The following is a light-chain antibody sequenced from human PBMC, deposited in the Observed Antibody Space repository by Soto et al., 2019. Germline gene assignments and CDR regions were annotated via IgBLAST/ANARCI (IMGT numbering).Light chain of an antibody. CDR3: SSYEGIKNLGV. CDR1: SSDVGGYKY. Sequence: QSALTQPPSASGSPGQSVTISCTGTSSDVGGYKYVSRYQQQPGKVPKLIIFEVNKRPSGVPDRFAGSKSGNTASLTVSGLHAEDEADYDCSSYEGIKNLGVFGTWTKVTVL. V-gene: IGLV2-8*01. J-gene: IGLJ1*01. CDR2: EVN.